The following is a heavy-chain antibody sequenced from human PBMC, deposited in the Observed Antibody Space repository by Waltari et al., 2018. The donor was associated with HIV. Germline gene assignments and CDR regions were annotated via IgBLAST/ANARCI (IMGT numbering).Heavy chain of an antibody. CDR2: IYYSGST. J-gene: IGHJ4*02. CDR3: ARGDTAMKVRSN. V-gene: IGHV4-39*07. Sequence: QLQLQESGPGLVKPSETLSLTCTVSGGSISSSSYYWGWIRQPPGKGLEWIGSIYYSGSTYYNPSLKSRVTISVDTSKNQFSLKLSSVTAADTAVYYCARGDTAMKVRSNWGQGTLVTVSS. D-gene: IGHD5-18*01. CDR1: GGSISSSSYY.